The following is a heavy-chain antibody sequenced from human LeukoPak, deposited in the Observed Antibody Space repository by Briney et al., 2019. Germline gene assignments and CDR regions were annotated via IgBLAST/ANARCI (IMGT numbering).Heavy chain of an antibody. CDR3: AKFNKVGATHPAFDY. V-gene: IGHV3-23*01. Sequence: PGGSLRLSCAASGFTFSDYYMSWIRQAPGKGLEWVSAISGSGGSTYYADSVKGRFTISRDNSKNTLYLQMNSLRAEDTAVYYCAKFNKVGATHPAFDYWGQGTLVTVSS. D-gene: IGHD1-26*01. J-gene: IGHJ4*02. CDR1: GFTFSDYY. CDR2: ISGSGGST.